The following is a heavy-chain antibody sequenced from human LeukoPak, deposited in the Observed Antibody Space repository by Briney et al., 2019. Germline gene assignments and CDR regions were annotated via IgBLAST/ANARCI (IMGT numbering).Heavy chain of an antibody. Sequence: PSETLSLTCTISGGSVSDYYWSWIRQSPGKGLEWIGYIYYTGSTSYNPSLKSRVTISADTSKNQFSLKLSSVTAADMAVYYCARAVGSGSFQTYYYYMDVWGKGTTVTISS. D-gene: IGHD3-10*01. V-gene: IGHV4-59*02. CDR3: ARAVGSGSFQTYYYYMDV. J-gene: IGHJ6*03. CDR2: IYYTGST. CDR1: GGSVSDYY.